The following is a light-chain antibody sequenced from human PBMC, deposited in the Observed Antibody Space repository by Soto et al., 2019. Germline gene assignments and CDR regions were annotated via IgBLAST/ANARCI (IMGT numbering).Light chain of an antibody. V-gene: IGKV1-5*01. CDR3: QQYNSFSLT. J-gene: IGKJ4*01. CDR1: QSISSW. Sequence: DIQLTQSPSTLSASVGDRVTLTCLASQSISSWLAWYQQKPGKAPKLLIYDASSLESGVPSRFSGSGSGTEFTLTISSLQPDDFATYYCQQYNSFSLTFGGGTKVDI. CDR2: DAS.